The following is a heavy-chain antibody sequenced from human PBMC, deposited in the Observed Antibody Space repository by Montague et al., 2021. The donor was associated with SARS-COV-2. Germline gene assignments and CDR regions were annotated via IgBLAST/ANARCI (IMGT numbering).Heavy chain of an antibody. CDR1: GGSISSGGYY. Sequence: TLSLTCTVSGGSISSGGYYWSWIRQHPGKGLEWIGYIDYSGXTXYXXXXKXRVTISVDTSKNQFSLKPSSVTAADTAVYYCARDVGWYSSSWFDYWGQGTLVTVSS. CDR2: IDYSGXT. CDR3: ARDVGWYSSSWFDY. J-gene: IGHJ4*02. V-gene: IGHV4-31*03. D-gene: IGHD6-13*01.